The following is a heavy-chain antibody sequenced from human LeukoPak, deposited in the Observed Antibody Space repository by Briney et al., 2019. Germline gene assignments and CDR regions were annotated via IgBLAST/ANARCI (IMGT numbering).Heavy chain of an antibody. V-gene: IGHV1-2*02. D-gene: IGHD5-12*01. J-gene: IGHJ6*03. CDR1: GYTFTGYY. CDR2: INPNSGGT. Sequence: ASVKVSCKASGYTFTGYYMHWVRQAPGQGLEWMGWINPNSGGTNYAQKFRGRVTMTRDTSISTAYMELSRLRSDDTAVYYCARALSGNYYYYYMDVWGKGTTVTVSS. CDR3: ARALSGNYYYYYMDV.